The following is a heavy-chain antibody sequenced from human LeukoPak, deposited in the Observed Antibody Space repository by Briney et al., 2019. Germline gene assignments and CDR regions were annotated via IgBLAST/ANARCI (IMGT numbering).Heavy chain of an antibody. D-gene: IGHD3-22*01. J-gene: IGHJ5*02. CDR1: GGPISSGDYY. Sequence: SETLSLTCTVSGGPISSGDYYWSWIRRPPGKGLEWIGYIYYSGSTYYNPSLKSRVTISVDTSKNQFSLKLSSVTAADTAVYYCARDLRDSSGYYPRNWFDPWGQGTLVTVSS. V-gene: IGHV4-30-4*01. CDR2: IYYSGST. CDR3: ARDLRDSSGYYPRNWFDP.